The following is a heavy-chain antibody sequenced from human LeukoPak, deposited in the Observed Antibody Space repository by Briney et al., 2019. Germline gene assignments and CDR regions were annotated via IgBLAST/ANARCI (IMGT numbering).Heavy chain of an antibody. J-gene: IGHJ4*02. Sequence: GGSLRLSCAASGFTFSSYAMNWVRQAPGKGLEWVSTVSGSGTITYYAGSVKGRFTISRDNPKNTLYLQMNSLRAEDTAVYYCAKADSYYDLLTCLDFWGQGTLVTVSS. CDR2: VSGSGTIT. D-gene: IGHD3-9*01. CDR1: GFTFSSYA. V-gene: IGHV3-23*01. CDR3: AKADSYYDLLTCLDF.